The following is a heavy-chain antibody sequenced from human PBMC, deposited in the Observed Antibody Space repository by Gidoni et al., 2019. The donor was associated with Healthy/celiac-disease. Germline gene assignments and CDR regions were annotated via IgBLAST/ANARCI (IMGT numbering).Heavy chain of an antibody. V-gene: IGHV4-59*08. Sequence: QVQLQESGPGLVKPSETLSLTCTVSGGSISSYYWSWIRQPPGKGLEWIGYIYYSGSTNYNPSLKSRVTISVDTSKNQFSLKPSSVTAADTAVYYCARGVRNTIFGVVRGGWFDPWGQGTLVTVSS. CDR3: ARGVRNTIFGVVRGGWFDP. CDR1: GGSISSYY. J-gene: IGHJ5*02. D-gene: IGHD3-3*01. CDR2: IYYSGST.